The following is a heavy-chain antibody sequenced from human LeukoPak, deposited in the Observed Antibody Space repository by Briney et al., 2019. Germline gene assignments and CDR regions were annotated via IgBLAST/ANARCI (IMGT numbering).Heavy chain of an antibody. V-gene: IGHV3-53*01. CDR1: GFTVSSNY. J-gene: IGHJ6*03. Sequence: PGGSLRLSCAASGFTVSSNYMSWVRQAPGKGLEWVSVIYSGGSTYYADSVKGRFTISRDNSKNTLYLQMNSLRAEDTAVYYCARVVNNYYYMDVWGKGTTVTISS. CDR2: IYSGGST. CDR3: ARVVNNYYYMDV.